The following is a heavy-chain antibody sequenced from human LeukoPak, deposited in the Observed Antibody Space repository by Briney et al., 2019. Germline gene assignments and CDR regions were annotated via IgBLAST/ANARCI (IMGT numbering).Heavy chain of an antibody. CDR2: ISSSGSTI. Sequence: GGSLRLSCAASGFTFSSYEMNWVRQAPGKGLEWVSYISSSGSTIYYADSVKGRFTISRDNAKNSLYLQMNSLRAEDTAVYYCASHYSSGWSHYMDVWGKGTTVTISS. J-gene: IGHJ6*03. D-gene: IGHD6-19*01. V-gene: IGHV3-48*03. CDR1: GFTFSSYE. CDR3: ASHYSSGWSHYMDV.